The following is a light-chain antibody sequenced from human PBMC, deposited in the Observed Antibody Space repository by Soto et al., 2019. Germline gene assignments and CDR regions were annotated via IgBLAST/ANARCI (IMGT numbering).Light chain of an antibody. J-gene: IGKJ5*01. CDR3: QPIFTMPMLP. CDR1: QDIGTY. V-gene: IGKV1-39*01. CDR2: AAS. Sequence: QRIQKTYTLSASIGEKVIITCRASQDIGTYLNWYPHKPGKAPKHLIYAASSLQTGVPSRFTGSLSWTEFPLTSDRCDPEDFATHCFQPIFTMPMLPFAQGRLLEIK.